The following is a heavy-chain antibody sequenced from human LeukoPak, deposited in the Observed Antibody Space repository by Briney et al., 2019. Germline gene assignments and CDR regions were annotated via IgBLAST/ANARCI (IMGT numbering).Heavy chain of an antibody. D-gene: IGHD3-22*01. J-gene: IGHJ1*01. CDR3: ARRRYYDSTGFLD. Sequence: SETLSLTCTGSCISISSSSYYWGWVRQPPGKGLEWIGDIYYSGCSYYSPSLKRRVTISLDTSKNQFSLKLRSVTAADTAVYYCARRRYYDSTGFLDWGQGSLVSVSS. CDR2: IYYSGCS. CDR1: CISISSSSYY. V-gene: IGHV4-39*01.